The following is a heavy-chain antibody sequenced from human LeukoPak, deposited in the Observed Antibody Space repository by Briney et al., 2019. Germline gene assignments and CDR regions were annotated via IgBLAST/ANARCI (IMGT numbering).Heavy chain of an antibody. CDR2: IVVGSGNT. J-gene: IGHJ3*02. D-gene: IGHD6-19*01. CDR1: GFTFTSSA. V-gene: IGHV1-58*02. CDR3: AADGLYSSDWPLFDAFDI. Sequence: SVKVSCKASGFTFTSSAMQWVRQARGQRLEWIGWIVVGSGNTNYAQKFQERVTITRDMSTSTAHMELSSLRSEDTAVYYCAADGLYSSDWPLFDAFDIWGQGTMVTVSS.